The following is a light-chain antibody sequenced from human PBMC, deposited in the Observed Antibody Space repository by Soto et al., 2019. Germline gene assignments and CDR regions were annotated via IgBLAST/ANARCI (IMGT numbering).Light chain of an antibody. Sequence: EMVLTQSPGTLSLSPGERATLSCRASQSVSSSYLAWYQQKPGQAPRLLIYGASSRATGIPDRFSGSGSGTDFNLTISRLEPEDFAVYYCQQYGSSPTFGQGTKVEIK. CDR2: GAS. CDR1: QSVSSSY. CDR3: QQYGSSPT. V-gene: IGKV3-20*01. J-gene: IGKJ1*01.